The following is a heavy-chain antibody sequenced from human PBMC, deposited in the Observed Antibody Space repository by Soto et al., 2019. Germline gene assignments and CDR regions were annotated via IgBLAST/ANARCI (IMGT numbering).Heavy chain of an antibody. CDR2: IPHSGST. J-gene: IGHJ6*02. CDR3: ARKIYCMDA. Sequence: SETLSLTCAVSGGSVRSSNNWWSWVRQPPGKGVEWIGEIPHSGSTNYHPSLKSRVTIAVDKSKNQLCLKLGSVTAAVTAVYYCARKIYCMDAWGQGTTVPVSS. V-gene: IGHV4-4*02. CDR1: GGSVRSSNNW.